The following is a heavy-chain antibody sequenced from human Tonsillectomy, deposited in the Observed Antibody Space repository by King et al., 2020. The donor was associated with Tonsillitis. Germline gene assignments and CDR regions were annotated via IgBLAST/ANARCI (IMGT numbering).Heavy chain of an antibody. CDR3: GVWNILGYSFHY. V-gene: IGHV1-24*01. CDR1: GDTLTEFS. Sequence: QLVQSGAEVKKPGASVTVSCKVSGDTLTEFSIHWVRQAPGKGLEWMGGFDPEDGETIYVQKFQGRVTMTEDTSTDTAYMELSSLRFEDTAVYYCGVWNILGYSFHYWGQGTMVTVSS. D-gene: IGHD3-22*01. CDR2: FDPEDGET. J-gene: IGHJ4*02.